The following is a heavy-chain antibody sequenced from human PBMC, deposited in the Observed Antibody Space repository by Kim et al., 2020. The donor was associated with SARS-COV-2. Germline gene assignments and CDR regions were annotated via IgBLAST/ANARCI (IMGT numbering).Heavy chain of an antibody. D-gene: IGHD1-1*01. J-gene: IGHJ6*01. CDR2: ISYDGTNK. CDR3: ASDREPGPTSLYLYAMDV. V-gene: IGHV3-30-3*01. Sequence: GGSLRLSCAASGFTFRNYPIHWVRQAPGKGPEWVLRISYDGTNKSSADSVKGRFTISRANDKYTLYPHMNSLRMDATAPDECASDREPGPTSLYLYAMDV. CDR1: GFTFRNYP.